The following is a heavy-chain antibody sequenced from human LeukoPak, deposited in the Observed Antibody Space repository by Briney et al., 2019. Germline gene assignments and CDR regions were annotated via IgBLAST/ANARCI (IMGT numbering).Heavy chain of an antibody. Sequence: PGGSLRLSCAASGFTFSSYSMNWVRQAPGKGLEWVSYISNSSSTIYYADSVKGRFTISRDNAKNSLYLQMNSLRAEDTAVYYCARDPSSWYYYYMDVWGKGTTVTVSS. CDR2: ISNSSSTI. CDR1: GFTFSSYS. V-gene: IGHV3-48*01. J-gene: IGHJ6*03. CDR3: ARDPSSWYYYYMDV. D-gene: IGHD6-13*01.